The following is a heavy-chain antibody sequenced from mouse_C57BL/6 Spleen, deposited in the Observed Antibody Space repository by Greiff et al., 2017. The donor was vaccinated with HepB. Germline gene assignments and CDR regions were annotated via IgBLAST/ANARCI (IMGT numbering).Heavy chain of an antibody. D-gene: IGHD1-1*01. V-gene: IGHV14-2*01. CDR2: IDPEDGET. Sequence: EVKLMESGAELVKPGASVKLSCTASGFNIKDYYMHWVKQRTEQGLEWIGRIDPEDGETKYAPKFQGKATITADTSSNTAYLQLSSLTSEDTAVYYCARAVVATDWYFDVWGTGTTVTVSS. CDR3: ARAVVATDWYFDV. CDR1: GFNIKDYY. J-gene: IGHJ1*03.